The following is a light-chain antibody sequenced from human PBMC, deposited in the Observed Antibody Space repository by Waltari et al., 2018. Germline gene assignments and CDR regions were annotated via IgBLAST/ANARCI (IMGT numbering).Light chain of an antibody. CDR1: QSVSSN. CDR2: GAS. CDR3: QQYNNWPPLT. Sequence: MTQSPSSLSASVGDRVTITCRARQSVSSNLAWYQQKPGQAPRLLIYGASTRATGIPARFSGSGSGTEFTLTISSMQSEDFAVYYCQQYNNWPPLTFGGGTKVEIK. J-gene: IGKJ4*01. V-gene: IGKV3-15*01.